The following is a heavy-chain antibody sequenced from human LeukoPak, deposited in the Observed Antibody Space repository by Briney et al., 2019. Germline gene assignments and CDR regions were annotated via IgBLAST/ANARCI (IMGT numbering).Heavy chain of an antibody. J-gene: IGHJ4*02. Sequence: GASXKVSCKASGGTFSSYAIRWVRQAPGQGIEGMGGIIPIFGKGKYAQKFEGRVKITTDESKSRDYMEVSRVRYEERGVYYCARAPDPYYYDSSGYYSYYFDYWGQGTLVTVSS. CDR2: IIPIFGKG. CDR3: ARAPDPYYYDSSGYYSYYFDY. CDR1: GGTFSSYA. V-gene: IGHV1-69*05. D-gene: IGHD3-22*01.